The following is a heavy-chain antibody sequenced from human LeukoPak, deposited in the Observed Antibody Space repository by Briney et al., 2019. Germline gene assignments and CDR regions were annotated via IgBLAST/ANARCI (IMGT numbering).Heavy chain of an antibody. V-gene: IGHV4-31*03. CDR2: IYYSGST. Sequence: SETLSLTCTVSGGSISSGGYYWSWIRQHPGKGLEWIVYIYYSGSTYYNPSLKSRVTISVDTSKNQFSLKLSSVTAADTAVYYCAREPRAAMVRGGFDYWGQGTLVTVSS. J-gene: IGHJ4*02. CDR3: AREPRAAMVRGGFDY. D-gene: IGHD5-18*01. CDR1: GGSISSGGYY.